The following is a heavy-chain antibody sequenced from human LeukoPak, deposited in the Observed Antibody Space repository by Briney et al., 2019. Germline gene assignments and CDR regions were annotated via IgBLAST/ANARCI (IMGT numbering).Heavy chain of an antibody. J-gene: IGHJ4*02. CDR1: GYTFTSYG. Sequence: ASVKVSCKAPGYTFTSYGISWVRQAPGQGLEWMGWISAYNGNTNYAQKLQGRVTMTTDTSTSTAYMELRSLRSDDTAVYYCARDQAAGTGFFGFDYWGQGTLVTVSS. D-gene: IGHD6-13*01. V-gene: IGHV1-18*01. CDR3: ARDQAAGTGFFGFDY. CDR2: ISAYNGNT.